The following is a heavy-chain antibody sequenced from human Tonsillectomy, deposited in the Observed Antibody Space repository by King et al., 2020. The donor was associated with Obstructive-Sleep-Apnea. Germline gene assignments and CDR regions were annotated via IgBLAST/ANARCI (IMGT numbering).Heavy chain of an antibody. J-gene: IGHJ4*02. CDR2: ISSSSRYI. CDR3: AREEDSSSSGFDY. CDR1: GFTFSSYS. D-gene: IGHD6-6*01. Sequence: VQLVESGGGLVKPGGALRLSCAASGFTFSSYSMNWCSQDPGKGLEWCSSISSSSRYIYHAESGKGRFTISRDNAKNSLYLQMNSLRAEDTAVYYCAREEDSSSSGFDYWGQGTLVTVSS. V-gene: IGHV3-21*01.